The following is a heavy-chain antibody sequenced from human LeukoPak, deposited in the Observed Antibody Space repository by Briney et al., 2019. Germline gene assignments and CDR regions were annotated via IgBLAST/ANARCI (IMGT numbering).Heavy chain of an antibody. CDR2: IYLGDSDT. V-gene: IGHV5-51*01. J-gene: IGHJ3*02. CDR1: GYSFTSYW. D-gene: IGHD1-1*01. CDR3: VRSYDVEGAYDI. Sequence: GESLKISWKGSGYSFTSYWIGWVRQIPGKGLEWVGIIYLGDSDTRYSPSFQGQVTIPADKSISTAYLQWSSLKASDTATYYCVRSYDVEGAYDIWGQGTMVTVSS.